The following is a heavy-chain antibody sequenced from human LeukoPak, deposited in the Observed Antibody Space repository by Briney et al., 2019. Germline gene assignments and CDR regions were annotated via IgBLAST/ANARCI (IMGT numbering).Heavy chain of an antibody. V-gene: IGHV3-7*05. CDR1: GFIFSDSW. Sequence: PGGSLRLSCAASGFIFSDSWMTWVRQSPGKGLQWVASIHQDAGEKQYVDSVRGRFTISRDNAKNSLYLQMNSLRVEETAMYYCTTSKDHYSHHWGQGTLVTVSS. CDR2: IHQDAGEK. J-gene: IGHJ4*02. CDR3: TTSKDHYSHH.